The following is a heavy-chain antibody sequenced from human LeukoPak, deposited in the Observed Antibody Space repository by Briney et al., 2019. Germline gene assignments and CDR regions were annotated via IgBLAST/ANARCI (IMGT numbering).Heavy chain of an antibody. J-gene: IGHJ3*02. CDR3: ARWGDTAMVLGAFDI. CDR1: GFTFRSYG. V-gene: IGHV3-21*01. Sequence: PGGSLRLSCAASGFTFRSYGMGWVRQAPGKGLEWVSSISSSSSYIYYADSVKGRFTISRDNAKSSLYLQMNSLRAEDTAVYYCARWGDTAMVLGAFDIWGQGTMVTVSS. D-gene: IGHD5-18*01. CDR2: ISSSSSYI.